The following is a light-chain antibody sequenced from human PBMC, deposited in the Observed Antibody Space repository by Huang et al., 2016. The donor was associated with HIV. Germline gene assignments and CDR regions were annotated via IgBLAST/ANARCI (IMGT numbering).Light chain of an antibody. CDR1: QSVSSS. V-gene: IGKV3-11*01. CDR2: DTA. J-gene: IGKJ3*01. Sequence: EIVLTQSPATLSLSPGERATLSCKASQSVSSSLAWYQQNPGQAPRRLIYDTANRATGIPARCSGSESGTDFTLTISSLEPEDFAVYYCQQRSNWPLFTFGPGTKVDIK. CDR3: QQRSNWPLFT.